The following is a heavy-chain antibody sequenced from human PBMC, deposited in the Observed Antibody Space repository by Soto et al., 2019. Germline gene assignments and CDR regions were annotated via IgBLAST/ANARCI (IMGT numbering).Heavy chain of an antibody. CDR3: ARNGSGNYYHFDY. CDR2: ISYDGRNK. D-gene: IGHD3-10*01. V-gene: IGHV3-30*04. J-gene: IGHJ4*02. Sequence: PGGSLRLSCAASGFTFSNYAMHWVRQAPGKGLEWVAFISYDGRNKYYADSVKGRFTISRDNSKNTLYLQVNSLRADDTAVYYCARNGSGNYYHFDYWGQGTLVTVSS. CDR1: GFTFSNYA.